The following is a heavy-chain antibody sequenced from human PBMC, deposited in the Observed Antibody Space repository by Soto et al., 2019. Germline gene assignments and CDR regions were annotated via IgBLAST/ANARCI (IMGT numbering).Heavy chain of an antibody. CDR1: GYTFTAYD. Sequence: GASVKVSCKASGYTFTAYDINWVRQAAGQGLEWMGWMIPNSGNTGYPQKFQGRVTMTRNTSISTAYMELSSLTSEDTAMCYCTRSTPCPDFWGQGTLVTVSS. CDR3: TRSTPCPDF. J-gene: IGHJ4*02. D-gene: IGHD2-2*01. CDR2: MIPNSGNT. V-gene: IGHV1-8*01.